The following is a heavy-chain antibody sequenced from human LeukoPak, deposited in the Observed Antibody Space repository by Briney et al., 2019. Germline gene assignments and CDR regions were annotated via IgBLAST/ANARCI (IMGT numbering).Heavy chain of an antibody. CDR2: ISGGGGTT. Sequence: PGGSLRLSCAASGFTFSSYAMSWVRQAPGKGLEWVSVISGGGGTTHYTDSVKGRFTISRDNSRNTLFLQMSSLRDEDTAVYYCATTRRDTAMDMIFDYWGQGTLVTVSS. J-gene: IGHJ4*02. D-gene: IGHD5-18*01. CDR3: ATTRRDTAMDMIFDY. V-gene: IGHV3-23*01. CDR1: GFTFSSYA.